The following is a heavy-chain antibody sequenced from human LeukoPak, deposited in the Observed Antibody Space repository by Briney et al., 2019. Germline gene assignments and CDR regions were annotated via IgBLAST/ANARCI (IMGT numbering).Heavy chain of an antibody. CDR1: GFTFSSYW. CDR2: INTDGSST. J-gene: IGHJ4*02. CDR3: ARDLMGAPGY. Sequence: GGSLRLSCAASGFTFSSYWMHWVRQAPGEGLVWVSRINTDGSSTNYADSVKGRFTISRDNAKNTLYLLMNSLRAEDTAVYYCARDLMGAPGYWGQGTLVTVSS. D-gene: IGHD1-26*01. V-gene: IGHV3-74*01.